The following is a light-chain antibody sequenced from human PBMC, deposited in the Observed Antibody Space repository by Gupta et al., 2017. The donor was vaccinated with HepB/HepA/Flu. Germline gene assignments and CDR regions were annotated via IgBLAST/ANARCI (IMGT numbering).Light chain of an antibody. CDR1: SSNIGKDY. J-gene: IGLJ2*01. V-gene: IGLV1-51*01. CDR2: DHN. Sequence: QSVLTQPPSVSAVPGQQVTISCSGSSSNIGKDYVSWYQQLPGTAPKHLIYDHNKRPSGIPDRFSGSKSGTSATLGITGLQTGDEADYYCGTWDSSLSAGVFGGGTKLTVL. CDR3: GTWDSSLSAGV.